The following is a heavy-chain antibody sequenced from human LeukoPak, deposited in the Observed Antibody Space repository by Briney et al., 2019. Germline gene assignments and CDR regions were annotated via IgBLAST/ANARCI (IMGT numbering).Heavy chain of an antibody. J-gene: IGHJ6*03. V-gene: IGHV4-39*01. D-gene: IGHD4-11*01. CDR3: ASNPSGDSKWRYDYMDV. CDR1: GGSISSSSYY. CDR2: IYCSGST. Sequence: PSETLSLTCTVSGGSISSSSYYGCWIRQPRGKGLELSGIIYCSGSTYYNPSLNSLITISVDTSKNQFSLMLSAVTAADTAVYYRASNPSGDSKWRYDYMDVGGKGTTVTVSS.